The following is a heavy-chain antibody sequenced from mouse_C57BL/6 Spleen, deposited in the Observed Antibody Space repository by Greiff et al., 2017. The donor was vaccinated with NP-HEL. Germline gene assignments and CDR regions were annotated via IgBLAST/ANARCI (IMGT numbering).Heavy chain of an antibody. CDR1: GYTFTSYW. D-gene: IGHD1-1*01. CDR2: IDPSDSET. V-gene: IGHV1-52*01. CDR3: ARSRGSRDYAMDY. Sequence: QVQLKQPGAELVRPGSSVKLSCKASGYTFTSYWMHWVKQRPIQGLEWIGNIDPSDSETHYNQKFKDKATLTVDKSSSTAYMQLSSLTSEDSAVYYCARSRGSRDYAMDYWGQGTSVTVSS. J-gene: IGHJ4*01.